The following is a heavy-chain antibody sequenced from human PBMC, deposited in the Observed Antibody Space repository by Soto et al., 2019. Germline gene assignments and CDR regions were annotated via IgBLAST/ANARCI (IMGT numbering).Heavy chain of an antibody. CDR2: ISSVLSTT. J-gene: IGHJ6*02. D-gene: IGHD1-26*01. V-gene: IGHV3-48*02. CDR1: GFTFSTYS. Sequence: GGSLRLSCAASGFTFSTYSMNWVRQAPGKGLHWVSYISSVLSTTYYADSVKGRFTISRDNAKNSLYLQMDSLRDEDAAVYYCARGHSGSYPMEAYYYGMDVWGQGTTVTVSS. CDR3: ARGHSGSYPMEAYYYGMDV.